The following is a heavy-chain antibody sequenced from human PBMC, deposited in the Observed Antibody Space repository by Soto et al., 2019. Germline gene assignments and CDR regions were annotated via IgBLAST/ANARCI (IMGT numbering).Heavy chain of an antibody. CDR2: IDWDDDK. Sequence: ASGPTLVNPTQTLTLTCTFSGFSLSTSGMCVSWIRQPPGKALEWLALIDWDDDKYYSTSLKTRLTISKDTSKNQVVLTMTNMDPVDTATYYCARIRYSSSWYYFDYWGQGTLVTVSS. V-gene: IGHV2-70*01. J-gene: IGHJ4*02. D-gene: IGHD6-13*01. CDR1: GFSLSTSGMC. CDR3: ARIRYSSSWYYFDY.